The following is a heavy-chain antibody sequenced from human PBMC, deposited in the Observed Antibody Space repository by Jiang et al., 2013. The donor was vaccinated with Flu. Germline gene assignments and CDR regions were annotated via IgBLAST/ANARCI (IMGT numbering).Heavy chain of an antibody. Sequence: LLKPSETLSLTCAVHGASLGSYYWSWIRQAPGKGLEWIGEINQSGSTNYNPSLESRVTISADRSQNQISLKLTSVTAADTAMYYCARGQIYDVLSGRFLNWFDPWGQGTLVTVSS. D-gene: IGHD3-3*01. V-gene: IGHV4-34*01. CDR2: INQSGST. J-gene: IGHJ5*02. CDR3: ARGQIYDVLSGRFLNWFDP. CDR1: GASLGSYY.